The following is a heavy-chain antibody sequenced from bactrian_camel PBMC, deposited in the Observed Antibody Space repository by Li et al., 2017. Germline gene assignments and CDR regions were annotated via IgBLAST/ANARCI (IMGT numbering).Heavy chain of an antibody. CDR2: INSGGGGA. CDR1: GFTFSSSW. CDR3: ATLSYYGGYECNY. J-gene: IGHJ4*01. D-gene: IGHD4*01. V-gene: IGHV3S1*01. Sequence: QVQLVESGGGLVRPGGSLRLSCAASGFTFSSSWMYWVRQAPGKGLEWVSRINSGGGGAYYADSVKGRFTISRDNAKNTVYLQMNGLKSEDTALYYCATLSYYGGYECNYWGQGTQVTVS.